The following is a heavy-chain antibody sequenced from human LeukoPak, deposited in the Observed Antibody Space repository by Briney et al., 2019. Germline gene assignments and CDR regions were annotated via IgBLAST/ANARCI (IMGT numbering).Heavy chain of an antibody. CDR1: GGSFSGLY. D-gene: IGHD3-10*01. V-gene: IGHV4-34*01. Sequence: SATLSITCTVYGGSFSGLYWSWIRQPPGKGLEWIGEINHSGITNYSPSLQSRVTISVDTSKNQFSLNLTSVTAADTAVYYCARGQRRLPMLRGVGPQIWFDPWGQGTLVTVSS. J-gene: IGHJ5*02. CDR2: INHSGIT. CDR3: ARGQRRLPMLRGVGPQIWFDP.